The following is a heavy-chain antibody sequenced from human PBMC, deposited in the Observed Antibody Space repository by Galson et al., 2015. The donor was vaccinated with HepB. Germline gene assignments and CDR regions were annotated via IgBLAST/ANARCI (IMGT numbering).Heavy chain of an antibody. Sequence: SVKVSCKASGGTFSSYAISWVRQAPGQGLEWMGGIIPIFGTANYAQKFQGRVTITADESTSTAYMELSSLRSEDTAVYYCARSRDDYVWGSYRYTYDAFDIWGQGTMVTVSS. CDR2: IIPIFGTA. J-gene: IGHJ3*02. D-gene: IGHD3-16*02. V-gene: IGHV1-69*13. CDR1: GGTFSSYA. CDR3: ARSRDDYVWGSYRYTYDAFDI.